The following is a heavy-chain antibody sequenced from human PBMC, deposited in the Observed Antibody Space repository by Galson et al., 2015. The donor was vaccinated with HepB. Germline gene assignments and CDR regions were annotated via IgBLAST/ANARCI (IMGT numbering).Heavy chain of an antibody. V-gene: IGHV3-21*01. D-gene: IGHD5-18*01. J-gene: IGHJ5*02. CDR1: GFTFSSYS. CDR3: AKGVQLWS. Sequence: SLRLSCAASGFTFSSYSMNWVRQAPGKGLEWVSSISSSSSYIYYADSVKGRSTISRDNSKNTLYLQMNSLRAEDTAVYYCAKGVQLWSWGQGTLVTASS. CDR2: ISSSSSYI.